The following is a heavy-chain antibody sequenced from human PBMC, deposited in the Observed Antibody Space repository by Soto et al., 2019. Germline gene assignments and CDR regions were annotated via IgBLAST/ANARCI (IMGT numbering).Heavy chain of an antibody. J-gene: IGHJ4*02. Sequence: QLCHPGLEGKKLESSVKVSGKAPGATSTTFAISGVRQAPGQGLEWMGGIIPMFGTANYAQRFQDRVTITADESTNTVYMELSSLRSEDTAVYFCASGIQLWLRRINNGYSGWGQGTLVTVSS. CDR1: GATSTTFA. CDR2: IIPMFGTA. D-gene: IGHD5-18*01. V-gene: IGHV1-69*12. CDR3: ASGIQLWLRRINNGYSG.